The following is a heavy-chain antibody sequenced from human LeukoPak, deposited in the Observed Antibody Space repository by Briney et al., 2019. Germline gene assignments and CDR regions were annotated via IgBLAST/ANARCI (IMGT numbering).Heavy chain of an antibody. J-gene: IGHJ4*02. CDR1: GFTFTNYW. CDR3: VGTIASRGSEY. Sequence: GGSLRLSCAASGFTFTNYWMHWVRQAPGMGLVWVSRLPPDELGIIYADSVRGRFTVSRDNAKNTVYLQMNNLRVDDTAMYYCVGTIASRGSEYWGQGALVTVSS. V-gene: IGHV3-74*01. CDR2: LPPDELGI. D-gene: IGHD6-6*01.